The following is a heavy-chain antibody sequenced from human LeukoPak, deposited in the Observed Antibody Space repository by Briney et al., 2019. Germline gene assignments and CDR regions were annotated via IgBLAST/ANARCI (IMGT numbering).Heavy chain of an antibody. J-gene: IGHJ3*02. CDR3: TRDLPYCSGGSCSTAAFDI. V-gene: IGHV3-49*03. Sequence: GGSLRLSCTASGFTFGDYAMSWYREAPGKGLEWVGFIRSKAYGGTTEYAASVKGRFTISRDDSKSIAYLQMNSLKTEDTAVYYCTRDLPYCSGGSCSTAAFDIWGQGTMVTVSS. CDR1: GFTFGDYA. D-gene: IGHD2-15*01. CDR2: IRSKAYGGTT.